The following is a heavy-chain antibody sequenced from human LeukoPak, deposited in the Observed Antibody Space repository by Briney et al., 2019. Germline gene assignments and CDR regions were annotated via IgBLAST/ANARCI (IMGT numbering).Heavy chain of an antibody. CDR1: GFTFDDYA. CDR2: ISWNSGSI. D-gene: IGHD3-10*01. J-gene: IGHJ4*02. Sequence: GGSLRLSCAASGFTFDDYAMHWVRQAPGKGLEWVSGISWNSGSIGYADSVKGRFTISRDNAKNSLYLQMNSLRAEDTALYYCAKGDYYGSGSYKTAPYWGQGTLVTVSS. V-gene: IGHV3-9*01. CDR3: AKGDYYGSGSYKTAPY.